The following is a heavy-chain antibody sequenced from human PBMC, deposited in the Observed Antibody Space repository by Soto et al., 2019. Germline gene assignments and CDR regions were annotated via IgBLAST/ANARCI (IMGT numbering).Heavy chain of an antibody. D-gene: IGHD3-3*01. V-gene: IGHV3-23*01. CDR3: AKRSGEHDFWSGYQYYFDY. Sequence: GGSLRLSCAASGFTFSSYAMSWVRQAPGKGLEWVSAISGSGGSTYYADSVKGRFTISRDNSKNTLYLQMNSLRAEDTAVYYCAKRSGEHDFWSGYQYYFDYWGQGTLVTVSA. J-gene: IGHJ4*02. CDR1: GFTFSSYA. CDR2: ISGSGGST.